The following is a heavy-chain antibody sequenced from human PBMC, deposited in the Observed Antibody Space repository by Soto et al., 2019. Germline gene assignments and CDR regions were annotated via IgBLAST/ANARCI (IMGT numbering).Heavy chain of an antibody. CDR3: AKGKCTNGVCSMTFDY. J-gene: IGHJ4*02. V-gene: IGHV3-23*01. CDR1: GFTFSSYA. CDR2: ISGSGGST. D-gene: IGHD2-8*01. Sequence: GGSLRLSCAASGFTFSSYAMSWVRQAPGKGLEWVSAISGSGGSTYYADSVKGRFTISRDNSKNTLYLQMNSLRAEDTAVYYCAKGKCTNGVCSMTFDYWGQGTLVTVSS.